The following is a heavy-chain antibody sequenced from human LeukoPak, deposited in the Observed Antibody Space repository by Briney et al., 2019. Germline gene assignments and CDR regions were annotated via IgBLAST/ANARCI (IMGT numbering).Heavy chain of an antibody. CDR3: AREGGSSSGSFDY. Sequence: GVSLRLSCAASGFTFSNYGMHWVRQAPGKGLEWVAIIWYDGSNKYYADSMKGRFTISRDNSKNTVYLQMDSLRAEDTAVYYCAREGGSSSGSFDYWGQGTLVTVSS. CDR1: GFTFSNYG. V-gene: IGHV3-33*01. CDR2: IWYDGSNK. J-gene: IGHJ4*02. D-gene: IGHD1-26*01.